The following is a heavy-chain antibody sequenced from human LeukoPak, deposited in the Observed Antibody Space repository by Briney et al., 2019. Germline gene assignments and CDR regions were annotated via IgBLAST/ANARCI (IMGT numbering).Heavy chain of an antibody. V-gene: IGHV3-23*01. D-gene: IGHD1-14*01. Sequence: RGSLRLSCAASEFTFSNYAMNWVRQAPGKGLEWVSGISGGGGSTYYADSVKGQFTISGDNSKNTLYLQMDSLRAEDTALYYCAKGSGINHYHWIDPWGQGTMVAVSS. CDR3: AKGSGINHYHWIDP. CDR1: EFTFSNYA. J-gene: IGHJ5*02. CDR2: ISGGGGST.